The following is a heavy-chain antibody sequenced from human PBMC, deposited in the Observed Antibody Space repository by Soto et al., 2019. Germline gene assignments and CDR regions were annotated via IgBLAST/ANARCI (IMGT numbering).Heavy chain of an antibody. CDR3: ATGGYSYGEAYDY. CDR2: ISYDGSNK. D-gene: IGHD5-18*01. J-gene: IGHJ4*02. V-gene: IGHV3-30-3*01. CDR1: GFTFSSYA. Sequence: GGSLRLSCAASGFTFSSYAMHWVRQAPGKGLGWVAVISYDGSNKYYADSVKGRFTISRDNSKNTLYLQMNSLRAEDTAVYYCATGGYSYGEAYDYWGQGTLVTVSS.